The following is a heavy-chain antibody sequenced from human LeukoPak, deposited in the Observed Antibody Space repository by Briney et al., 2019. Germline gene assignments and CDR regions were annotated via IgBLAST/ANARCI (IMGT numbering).Heavy chain of an antibody. CDR1: GFTFGDYA. CDR2: TKQDESEK. Sequence: GGSLRLSCTTSGFTFGDYAMSWVRQAPGRGLEWVAITKQDESEKYYVDSVRGRFTISRDNAKNSVYLQMNSLRGEDTAVYYCARDWALWGQGTLVTVSP. J-gene: IGHJ4*02. D-gene: IGHD3-16*01. V-gene: IGHV3-7*01. CDR3: ARDWAL.